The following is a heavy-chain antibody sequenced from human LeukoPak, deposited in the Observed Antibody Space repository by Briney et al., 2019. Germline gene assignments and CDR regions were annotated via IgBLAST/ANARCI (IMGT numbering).Heavy chain of an antibody. CDR3: ARDEGSAYPFDY. CDR2: NYYSGST. D-gene: IGHD3-22*01. V-gene: IGHV4-39*07. Sequence: PSETLSLTCTVSGGSSSSSSYYWGSIRQPPVKGLEWIGSNYYSGSTYYNPSLKSRVTISVDTSKNQFSLNLNSVTAADTAVYFCARDEGSAYPFDYWGQGTLVTVSS. CDR1: GGSSSSSSYY. J-gene: IGHJ4*02.